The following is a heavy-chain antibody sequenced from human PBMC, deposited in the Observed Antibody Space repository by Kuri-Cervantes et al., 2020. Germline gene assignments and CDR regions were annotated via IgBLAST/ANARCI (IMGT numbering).Heavy chain of an antibody. CDR2: IWYDGSNK. D-gene: IGHD6-13*01. CDR1: GFTFSSYG. CDR3: ARSGSSWLSAGSWFDP. J-gene: IGHJ5*02. Sequence: GESLKISCAASGFTFSSYGMHWVRQAPGKGLEWVAVIWYDGSNKYYADSVKGRSTISRDNSKNTLYLQMNSLRAEDTAVYYCARSGSSWLSAGSWFDPWGQGTLVTVSS. V-gene: IGHV3-33*01.